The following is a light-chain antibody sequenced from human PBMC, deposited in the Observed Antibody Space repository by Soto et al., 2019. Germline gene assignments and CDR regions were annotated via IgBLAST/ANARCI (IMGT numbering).Light chain of an antibody. J-gene: IGKJ1*01. V-gene: IGKV3-20*01. CDR3: QQYNTWPRT. Sequence: EIVMTQSPASLSVSPGEKATRSCRASQSVSSSYLAWYQQKPGQAPRLLIYGASTRATGIPDRSSGSGSGTDFTLTIDRLEPEDFAVYYCQQYNTWPRTFGQGTKVDIK. CDR2: GAS. CDR1: QSVSSSY.